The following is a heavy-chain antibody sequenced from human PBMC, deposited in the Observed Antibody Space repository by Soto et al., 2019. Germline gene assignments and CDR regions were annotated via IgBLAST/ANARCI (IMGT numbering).Heavy chain of an antibody. J-gene: IGHJ4*02. Sequence: GGSLRLSCAASGFTFSNYVMSWVRQAPGKGLEWVSAISGSGGSTYSADSVKGRFTISRDNSKNTLYLQMDSLRAEDTAVYYCAKGNNLEWFLSPIAYWGQGTLVTVXS. CDR2: ISGSGGST. V-gene: IGHV3-23*01. CDR3: AKGNNLEWFLSPIAY. D-gene: IGHD3-3*01. CDR1: GFTFSNYV.